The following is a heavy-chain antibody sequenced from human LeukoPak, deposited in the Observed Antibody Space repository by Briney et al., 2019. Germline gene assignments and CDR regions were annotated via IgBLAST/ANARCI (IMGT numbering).Heavy chain of an antibody. D-gene: IGHD3-22*01. CDR2: IYSGGST. V-gene: IGHV3-53*01. CDR1: GFTVSSNY. J-gene: IGHJ4*02. Sequence: PGRSLRLSCAASGFTVSSNYMSWVRQAPGKGLEWVSVIYSGGSTYYADSVKGRFTISRDNSKNTLYLQMNSLRAEDTAVYYCARDFDSSGYYPYYWGQGTLVTVSS. CDR3: ARDFDSSGYYPYY.